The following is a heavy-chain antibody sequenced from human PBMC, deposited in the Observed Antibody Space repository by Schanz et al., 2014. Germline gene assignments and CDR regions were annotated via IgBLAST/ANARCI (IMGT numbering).Heavy chain of an antibody. CDR1: GDTFSKYN. CDR3: ARSNYYDNSDYYNSFDY. J-gene: IGHJ4*02. Sequence: QVQLVQSGPEVKKPGSSVKVSCQAFGDTFSKYNIMWVRQVPGQGLEWMGRIIPITGITNYAQKFQGRVTFTADKSTSTAYMDLSSLRPEDTAVYYCARSNYYDNSDYYNSFDYWGQGTLVTVSS. D-gene: IGHD3-22*01. CDR2: IIPITGIT. V-gene: IGHV1-69*02.